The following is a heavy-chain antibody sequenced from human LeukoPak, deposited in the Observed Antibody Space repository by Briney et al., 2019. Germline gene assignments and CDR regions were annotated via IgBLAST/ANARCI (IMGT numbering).Heavy chain of an antibody. V-gene: IGHV3-7*01. CDR1: GFTFSSYG. Sequence: GGSLRLSCAASGFTFSSYGMHWVRQAPGKGLEWVANINQDGSQKYYVDSVKGRFTISRDNAKNSLYLQMNSLRGEDTAVYYCARALAAAGSYWGQGTLVTVSS. D-gene: IGHD6-25*01. J-gene: IGHJ4*02. CDR3: ARALAAAGSY. CDR2: INQDGSQK.